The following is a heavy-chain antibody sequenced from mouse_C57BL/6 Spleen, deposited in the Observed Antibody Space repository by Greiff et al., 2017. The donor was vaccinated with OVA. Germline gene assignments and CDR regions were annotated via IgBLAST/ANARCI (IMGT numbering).Heavy chain of an antibody. J-gene: IGHJ4*01. CDR2: IDPANGNT. Sequence: EVQRVESVAELVRPGASVKLSCTASGFNIKNTYMHWVKQRPEQGLEWIGRIDPANGNTKYAPKFQGKATITADTSSNTAYLQLSSLTSEDTAIYYCARGDGSSYDYAMDYWGQGTSVTVSS. V-gene: IGHV14-3*01. CDR3: ARGDGSSYDYAMDY. D-gene: IGHD1-1*01. CDR1: GFNIKNTY.